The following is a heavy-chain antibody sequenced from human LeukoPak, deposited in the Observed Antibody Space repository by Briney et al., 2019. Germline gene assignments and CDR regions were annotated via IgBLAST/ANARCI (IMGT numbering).Heavy chain of an antibody. J-gene: IGHJ5*02. D-gene: IGHD1-14*01. V-gene: IGHV4-59*13. CDR2: IYSRGSP. CDR1: DASIKTYY. CDR3: ARVREGNHLHQFYLDP. Sequence: PSETLSLTCSVSDASIKTYYWTWIRQPPGKGLEYIGPIYSRGSPKYNPSLKSRVTLSVDTSKNQFSLSLRSVTAADTAVYYCARVREGNHLHQFYLDPWGQGIRVTVSS.